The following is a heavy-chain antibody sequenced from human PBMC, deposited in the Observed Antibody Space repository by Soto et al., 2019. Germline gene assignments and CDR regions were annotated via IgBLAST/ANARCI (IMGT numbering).Heavy chain of an antibody. CDR1: GFTFSSYG. J-gene: IGHJ3*02. V-gene: IGHV3-30-3*01. CDR2: IPNTENKK. Sequence: ESGGGVVQPGTSLRLSCVASGFTFSSYGMHWVRQAPGKGLEWVAVIPNTENKKYYADSVKGRFTISRDNSQNTLFLQMDSLMSEDTAVYYCVRTASGRVSGALDILGQGTMVTVS. CDR3: VRTASGRVSGALDI. D-gene: IGHD1-1*01.